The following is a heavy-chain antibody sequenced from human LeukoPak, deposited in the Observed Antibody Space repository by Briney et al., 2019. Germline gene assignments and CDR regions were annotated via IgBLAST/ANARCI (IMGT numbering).Heavy chain of an antibody. D-gene: IGHD1-20*01. CDR1: GGSISSYY. CDR2: INHSGST. V-gene: IGHV4-34*01. J-gene: IGHJ5*02. CDR3: ARGLTLFDP. Sequence: PSETLSLTCTVSGGSISSYYWSWIRQPPGKGLEWIGEINHSGSTNYNPSFKSRVTISVDTSKNQLSLKLRSVTAAYTAVYYCARGLTLFDPWGQGTLVTVSS.